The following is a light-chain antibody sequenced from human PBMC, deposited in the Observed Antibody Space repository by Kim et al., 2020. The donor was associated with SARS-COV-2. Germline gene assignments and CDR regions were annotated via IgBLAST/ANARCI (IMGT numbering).Light chain of an antibody. CDR1: QSLDTF. V-gene: IGKV3-11*01. J-gene: IGKJ4*01. CDR2: DAY. CDR3: QQRSSWPPT. Sequence: EIVLTQSPATLSLSPGETATLSCRASQSLDTFLAWYQQKPGQPPWLLIFDAYSRATGIPARFSGSGSGTDFTLTISSLEPEDFAVYYCQQRSSWPPTFDGGTKVDIK.